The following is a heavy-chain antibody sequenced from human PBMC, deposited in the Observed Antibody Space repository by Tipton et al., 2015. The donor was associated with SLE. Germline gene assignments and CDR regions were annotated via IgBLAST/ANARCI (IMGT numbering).Heavy chain of an antibody. Sequence: TLSLTCAVYGGSFSGYYWSWIRQPPGKGLEWIGEINHSGSTNYNPSLKSRVTISVDTSKNQFSLKLSSVTAADTAVYYCARGSHHYYYYYGMDVWGQGTTVTVSS. J-gene: IGHJ6*02. CDR3: ARGSHHYYYYYGMDV. CDR2: INHSGST. V-gene: IGHV4-34*01. CDR1: GGSFSGYY.